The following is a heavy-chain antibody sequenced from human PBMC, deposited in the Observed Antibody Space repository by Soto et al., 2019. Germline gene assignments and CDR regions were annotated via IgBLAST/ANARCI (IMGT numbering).Heavy chain of an antibody. Sequence: ASVKVSCKVSGYTLTELSMHWVRQAPGKGLEWMGGFDPEDGETIYAQKFQGRVTMTEDTSTDTAYMELSSLRSEDTAVYYCATDSPTKYCSGGSCYSDYWGQGTLVTVSS. CDR2: FDPEDGET. CDR3: ATDSPTKYCSGGSCYSDY. J-gene: IGHJ4*02. V-gene: IGHV1-24*01. D-gene: IGHD2-15*01. CDR1: GYTLTELS.